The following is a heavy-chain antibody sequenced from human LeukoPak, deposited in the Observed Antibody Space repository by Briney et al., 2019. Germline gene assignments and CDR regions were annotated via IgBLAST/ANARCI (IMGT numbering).Heavy chain of an antibody. CDR1: GGSITGYY. CDR2: IYYSGST. Sequence: SETLSLTCTVSGGSITGYYWSWIRQPPGKGLEWIGYIYYSGSTNYNPSLKSRVTISVDTSKNQFSLKLSSVTAADTAVYYCARDIAYYYDSRDYYFDYWGQGTLVTVSS. D-gene: IGHD3-22*01. CDR3: ARDIAYYYDSRDYYFDY. V-gene: IGHV4-59*12. J-gene: IGHJ4*02.